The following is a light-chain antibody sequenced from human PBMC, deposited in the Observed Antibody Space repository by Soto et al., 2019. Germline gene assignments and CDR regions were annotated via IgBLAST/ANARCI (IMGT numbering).Light chain of an antibody. J-gene: IGKJ1*01. V-gene: IGKV1-5*03. CDR2: KAS. Sequence: DIKMTHSPSTLSGSVGDRVTITCRASQTIGSCLAWYQQKPGKAPKLLIYKASTLKSGVPSWFNGSGSRTEFALTISSLQRDGFASYRRPQYNLYPEALGQGSKVDIK. CDR1: QTIGSC. CDR3: PQYNLYPEA.